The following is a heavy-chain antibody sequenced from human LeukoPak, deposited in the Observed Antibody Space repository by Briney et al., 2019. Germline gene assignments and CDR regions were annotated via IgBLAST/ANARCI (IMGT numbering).Heavy chain of an antibody. D-gene: IGHD1-26*01. V-gene: IGHV4-59*10. CDR2: IYSTGST. CDR3: ARTASYYVGYFDL. Sequence: SETLSLTCAVYGGSFSGYYWSWIRQSPGKGLEWIGRIYSTGSTSYNPSLKSRVTLSVDTSKNQYSLKLSSVTAADTAVYYCARTASYYVGYFDLWGRGTLVTVSS. J-gene: IGHJ2*01. CDR1: GGSFSGYY.